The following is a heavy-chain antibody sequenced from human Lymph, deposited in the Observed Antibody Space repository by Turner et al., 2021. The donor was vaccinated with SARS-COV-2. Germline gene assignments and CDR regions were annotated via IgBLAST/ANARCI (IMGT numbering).Heavy chain of an antibody. J-gene: IGHJ6*02. Sequence: QVQLVQSGAEVKMPGAVVKVSCKAPGYTFTSYDINWVRQATGQGLEWMGWMNPNSGNTGYSQKFQASVTMTRNTSISTAYMELSSLRSEDTPVYYCARGRYSGGGMDVWGQGTTVTVSS. CDR2: MNPNSGNT. CDR3: ARGRYSGGGMDV. V-gene: IGHV1-8*02. D-gene: IGHD1-26*01. CDR1: GYTFTSYD.